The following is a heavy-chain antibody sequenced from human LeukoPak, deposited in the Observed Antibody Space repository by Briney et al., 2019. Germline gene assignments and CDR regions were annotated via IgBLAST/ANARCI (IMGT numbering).Heavy chain of an antibody. CDR2: ISGSGGGT. CDR3: AKDKTFSYYFDY. CDR1: GFTFSSYA. J-gene: IGHJ4*02. Sequence: QPGGSLRLSCAASGFTFSSYAMSWVRQAPGKGLEWVSAISGSGGGTYYADSVKGRFTISRDNSKNALYLQMNSLRAEDTAVYYCAKDKTFSYYFDYWGQGTLVTVSS. V-gene: IGHV3-23*01.